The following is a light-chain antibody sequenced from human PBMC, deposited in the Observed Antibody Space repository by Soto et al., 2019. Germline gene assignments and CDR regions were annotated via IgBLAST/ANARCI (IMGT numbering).Light chain of an antibody. CDR3: QQFSSYSPT. J-gene: IGKJ4*01. V-gene: IGKV3-20*01. CDR2: DAS. Sequence: DIEITQSPCTLSLSPCERATLHCRASQTVRNNYLAWYQQKPGQAPKLLIYDASSRASGIPDRFSGGGSGTDLTLTISRLEPEDFAVYYCQQFSSYSPTFGGGTKVDIK. CDR1: QTVRNNY.